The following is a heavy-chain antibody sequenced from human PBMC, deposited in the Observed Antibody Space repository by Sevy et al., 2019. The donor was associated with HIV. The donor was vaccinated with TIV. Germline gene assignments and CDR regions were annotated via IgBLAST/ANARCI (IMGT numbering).Heavy chain of an antibody. CDR2: MYYTGST. Sequence: SETLSLTCTVSSGSISTYYWSWIRQPPGKGLEWIGYMYYTGSTNYNPSLKSRVTISVDTSKNQFSLKLSSVTAADTAVYYCARVVATTYYYYYMDVWGKGTTVTVSS. CDR1: SGSISTYY. J-gene: IGHJ6*03. V-gene: IGHV4-59*01. D-gene: IGHD5-12*01. CDR3: ARVVATTYYYYYMDV.